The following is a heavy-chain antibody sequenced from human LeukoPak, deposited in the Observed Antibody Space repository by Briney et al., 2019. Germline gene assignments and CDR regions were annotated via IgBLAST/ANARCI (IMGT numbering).Heavy chain of an antibody. V-gene: IGHV3-66*01. D-gene: IGHD5/OR15-5a*01. CDR3: ARSLSLYDRFDY. CDR1: GFTVSSNY. Sequence: GGSLRLSCAASGFTVSSNYMNWVRQAPGKGLEWVSIIYGGGSAYYADSVKGRFTISRDNSKNTLYLEMNSLRAEDTAVYYCARSLSLYDRFDYWGQGTLVTVSS. CDR2: IYGGGSA. J-gene: IGHJ4*02.